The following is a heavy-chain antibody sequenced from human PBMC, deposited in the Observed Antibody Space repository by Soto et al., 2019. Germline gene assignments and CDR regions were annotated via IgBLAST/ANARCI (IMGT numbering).Heavy chain of an antibody. CDR3: AREYDEGSGPWS. Sequence: QVQLVQSGAEVKKPGASVKVSCKASGYTFTSYGISWVRQAPGQGLQGMGWISAYNGNTNYAQKLQGRVTMTTDRTTGAAYFAVRSPRYDGTAVSYCAREYDEGSGPWSWGKRTLVTVSS. CDR2: ISAYNGNT. J-gene: IGHJ5*02. CDR1: GYTFTSYG. V-gene: IGHV1-18*01. D-gene: IGHD3-10*01.